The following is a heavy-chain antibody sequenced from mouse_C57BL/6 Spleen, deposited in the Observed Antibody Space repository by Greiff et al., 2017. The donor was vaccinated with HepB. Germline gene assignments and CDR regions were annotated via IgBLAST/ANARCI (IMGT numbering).Heavy chain of an antibody. CDR3: ARDWGYYGSSYWYFDV. CDR2: ISYDGSN. J-gene: IGHJ1*03. V-gene: IGHV3-6*01. CDR1: GYSITSGYY. D-gene: IGHD1-1*01. Sequence: DVKLQESGPGLVKPSQSLSLTCSVTGYSITSGYYWNWIRQFPGNKLEWMGYISYDGSNNYNPSLKNRISITRDTSKNQFFLKLNSVTTEDTATYYCARDWGYYGSSYWYFDVWGTGTTVTVSS.